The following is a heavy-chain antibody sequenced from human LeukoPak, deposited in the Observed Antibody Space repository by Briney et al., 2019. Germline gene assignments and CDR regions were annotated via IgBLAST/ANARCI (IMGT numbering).Heavy chain of an antibody. V-gene: IGHV3-30*02. CDR2: IRYDGTDK. CDR3: AKEGSNGWYYFDY. Sequence: GGSLRLSCAASGLTFSTYGMHWLRQAPGKGLEWVAFIRYDGTDKYFADSVKGRFTISRDNSKNTLYLQVNSLRSEDTAVYYCAKEGSNGWYYFDYWGQGTLVTVSS. D-gene: IGHD6-19*01. J-gene: IGHJ4*02. CDR1: GLTFSTYG.